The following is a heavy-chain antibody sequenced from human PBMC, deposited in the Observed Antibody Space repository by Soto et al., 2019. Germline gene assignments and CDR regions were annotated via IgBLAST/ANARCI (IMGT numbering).Heavy chain of an antibody. Sequence: ASVKVSCKASGGTFRSYAISWVPQAPGQGLEWMGVFNPLGGTTSYAQKFQGRVTITRDESTSTVYMELSSLRSEDTAVYYCARSGGNYDSSGYSNFDYWRQGTLVTFS. J-gene: IGHJ4*02. CDR3: ARSGGNYDSSGYSNFDY. CDR2: FNPLGGTT. D-gene: IGHD3-22*01. V-gene: IGHV1-69*05. CDR1: GGTFRSYA.